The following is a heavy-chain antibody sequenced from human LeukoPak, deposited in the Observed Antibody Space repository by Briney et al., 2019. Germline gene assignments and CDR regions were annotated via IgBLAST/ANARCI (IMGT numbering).Heavy chain of an antibody. Sequence: GGSLRLSCAASGLTFSSYAMSWVRQAPGKGLEWVSSISGSGGSTYYADSVKGRFTISRDNAKNSLYLQMNSLRAEDTAVYYCAREGGHWQLVYGGGIDPWGQGTLVTVSS. V-gene: IGHV3-23*01. J-gene: IGHJ5*02. D-gene: IGHD6-6*01. CDR1: GLTFSSYA. CDR3: AREGGHWQLVYGGGIDP. CDR2: ISGSGGST.